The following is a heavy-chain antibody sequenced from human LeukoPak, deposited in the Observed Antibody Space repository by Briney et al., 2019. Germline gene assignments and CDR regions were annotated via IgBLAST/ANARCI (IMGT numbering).Heavy chain of an antibody. CDR3: ARSAGAPGIAVAGYFDY. J-gene: IGHJ4*02. CDR2: INPNSGGT. V-gene: IGHV1-2*02. CDR1: GYTFTGYY. D-gene: IGHD6-19*01. Sequence: ASVKVSCKASGYTFTGYYMHWVRQAPGQGLEWMGWINPNSGGTNYAQKFQGRVTMTRDMSTSTVYMELSSLRSEDTAVYYCARSAGAPGIAVAGYFDYWGQGTLVTVSS.